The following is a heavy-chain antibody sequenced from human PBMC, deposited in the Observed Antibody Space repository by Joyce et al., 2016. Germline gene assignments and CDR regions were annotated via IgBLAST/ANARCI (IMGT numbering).Heavy chain of an antibody. J-gene: IGHJ4*02. D-gene: IGHD5-12*01. CDR2: ISNGSEYI. CDR1: GLAFSIYA. CDR3: ASLRGGNDYDY. V-gene: IGHV3-21*01. Sequence: EVQLVESGGGLVKPGESLRLSWAASGLAFSIYALNWVRQSPGKGVKWVSSISNGSEYICYADSVQVRFTISRDNGKKSLYLEMNRLRVEDTAVYYCASLRGGNDYDYWGQGTLVTVSP.